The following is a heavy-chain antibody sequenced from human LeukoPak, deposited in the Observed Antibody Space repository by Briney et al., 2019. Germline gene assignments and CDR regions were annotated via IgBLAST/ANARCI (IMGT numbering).Heavy chain of an antibody. CDR3: ARDWHCSGGSCYPPSEYYYYYGMDV. D-gene: IGHD2-15*01. Sequence: PSQTLSLTCTISGGSVSSGSDYSSCIRQPPGRGLGRLGYVYYSGTTSYNPSLKSRVTISVDKSKNQFSLKLSSVTAAATAVYCCARDWHCSGGSCYPPSEYYYYYGMDVWGQGTTVTVSS. CDR1: GGSVSSGSDY. V-gene: IGHV4-61*01. J-gene: IGHJ6*02. CDR2: VYYSGTT.